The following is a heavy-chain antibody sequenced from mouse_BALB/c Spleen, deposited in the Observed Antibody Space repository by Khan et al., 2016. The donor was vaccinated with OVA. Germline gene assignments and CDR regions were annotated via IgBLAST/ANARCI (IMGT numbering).Heavy chain of an antibody. V-gene: IGHV1-52*01. CDR3: ASNPFAY. Sequence: QVQLQQPGAELVRPGASVKLSCEASGYTFTSYWMNWVKQSPEKGLEWIGRIDPYDSETHYNQNFKDKAILTVDKSSSTAYLQLSSLPSEDSAVYFGASNPFAYWGQGTLVTVSA. CDR1: GYTFTSYW. CDR2: IDPYDSET. J-gene: IGHJ3*01.